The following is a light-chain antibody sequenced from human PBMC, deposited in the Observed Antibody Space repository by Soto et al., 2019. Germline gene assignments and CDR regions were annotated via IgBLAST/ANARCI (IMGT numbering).Light chain of an antibody. V-gene: IGLV1-40*03. CDR2: GTR. CDR1: SSNSGAGFD. CDR3: QSYDNSLSGNYV. Sequence: QAVVTQPPSVSGAPGQRVTISCTGNSSNSGAGFDAHWYQQVPGTAPKLLIYGTRNRPSGVPHRFSGSKSGASASLAITGLQAEDEAEYYCQSYDNSLSGNYVFGSGTKLTVL. J-gene: IGLJ1*01.